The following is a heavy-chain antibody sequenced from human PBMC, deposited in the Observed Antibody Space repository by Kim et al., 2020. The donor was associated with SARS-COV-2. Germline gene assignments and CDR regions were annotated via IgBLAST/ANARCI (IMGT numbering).Heavy chain of an antibody. V-gene: IGHV4-31*02. CDR3: ARVRFLEWSRAYYFDY. J-gene: IGHJ4*02. Sequence: SLKSRVTISVDTSKNQFSLKLSSVTAADTAVYYCARVRFLEWSRAYYFDYWGQGTLVTVSS. D-gene: IGHD3-3*01.